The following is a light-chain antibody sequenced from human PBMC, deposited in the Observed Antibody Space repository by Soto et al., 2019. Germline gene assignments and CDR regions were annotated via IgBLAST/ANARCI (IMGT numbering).Light chain of an antibody. CDR2: EGS. J-gene: IGLJ1*01. V-gene: IGLV2-23*01. Sequence: QSALTQPRSVSGSPGQSVTIPCTGTSSDVGRYNLVSWYQQHPGKAPKLMIYEGSKRPSGVSNRFSGSKSGNTASLTISGLQAEDEADYYCCSYAGSSTYVFGTGTKLTVL. CDR1: SSDVGRYNL. CDR3: CSYAGSSTYV.